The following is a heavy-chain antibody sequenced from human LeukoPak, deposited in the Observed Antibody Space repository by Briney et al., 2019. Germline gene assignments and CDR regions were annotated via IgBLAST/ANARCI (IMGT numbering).Heavy chain of an antibody. CDR3: SKISTTMTIGWCDP. V-gene: IGHV3-23*01. Sequence: GGSLRLSCAASGFTFSRYAMTWVRQAPGKGLDWVSGISATGGSTYYADSVRGRFTISRDNSKNTLYLQMNSLRAEDTAIHYCSKISTTMTIGWCDPWGEGTLVTVSS. D-gene: IGHD4-17*01. J-gene: IGHJ5*02. CDR1: GFTFSRYA. CDR2: ISATGGST.